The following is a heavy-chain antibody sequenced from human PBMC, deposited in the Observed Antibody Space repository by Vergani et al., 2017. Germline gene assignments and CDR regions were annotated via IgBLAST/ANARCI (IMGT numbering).Heavy chain of an antibody. D-gene: IGHD2-2*01. CDR3: AKDRYHLRRFFDY. V-gene: IGHV3-30*18. CDR2: ISYDGSNK. Sequence: QVQLVESGGGVVQPGRSLRLSCAASGFTFSSYGMHWVRQAPGKGLGWVAVISYDGSNKYYADSVKGRLAISRDNSKNTLYLQMNSLRAEDKAVYYCAKDRYHLRRFFDYWGQGTLVTVSS. CDR1: GFTFSSYG. J-gene: IGHJ4*02.